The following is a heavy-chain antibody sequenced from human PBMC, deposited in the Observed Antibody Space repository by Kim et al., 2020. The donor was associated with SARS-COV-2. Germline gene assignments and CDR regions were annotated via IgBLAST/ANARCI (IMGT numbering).Heavy chain of an antibody. CDR1: GFTFSSYA. D-gene: IGHD2-15*01. J-gene: IGHJ4*01. Sequence: GGSLRLSCAASGFTFSSYAMHWVRQAPGKGLEWVAVISYDRSNKYYADSVKGRFTISRDNSKNTLYLQMNSMRAEDTAVYYCARDYCSGGSCYGMYYFDYWGHGTLVTVSS. V-gene: IGHV3-30*04. CDR3: ARDYCSGGSCYGMYYFDY. CDR2: ISYDRSNK.